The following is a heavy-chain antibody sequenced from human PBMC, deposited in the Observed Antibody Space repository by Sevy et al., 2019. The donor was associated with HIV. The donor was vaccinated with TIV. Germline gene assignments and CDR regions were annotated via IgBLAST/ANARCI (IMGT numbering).Heavy chain of an antibody. D-gene: IGHD6-19*01. CDR3: ASQPGYRSTYYGFSLSRTFDS. J-gene: IGHJ4*02. CDR1: GGSITSNNYY. CDR2: IYHSGNT. Sequence: SETLSLTCSVSGGSITSNNYYWGWIRQPPGKGLEWIGSIYHSGNTYYNPSLKSRVPVSVDTSRSHFSLKVTSVAASDTAVYFCASQPGYRSTYYGFSLSRTFDSWGPGTLVTVSS. V-gene: IGHV4-39*01.